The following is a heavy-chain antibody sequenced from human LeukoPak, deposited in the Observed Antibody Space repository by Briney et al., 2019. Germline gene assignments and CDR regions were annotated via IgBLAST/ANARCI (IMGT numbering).Heavy chain of an antibody. CDR3: ASFTRSGSYYTP. J-gene: IGHJ5*02. D-gene: IGHD3-10*01. Sequence: SETLSLTCAVYGGSFSGYYWSWIRQPPGKGLEWIGEINHSGSTNYNPSLKSRVTISVDTSKNQFSLKLSSVTAADTAVYYCASFTRSGSYYTPWGQGTLVTVSS. CDR2: INHSGST. V-gene: IGHV4-34*01. CDR1: GGSFSGYY.